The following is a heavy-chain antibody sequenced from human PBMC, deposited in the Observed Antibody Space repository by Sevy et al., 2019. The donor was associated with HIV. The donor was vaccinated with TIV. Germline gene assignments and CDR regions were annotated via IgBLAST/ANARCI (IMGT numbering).Heavy chain of an antibody. CDR1: GFTFSSYA. Sequence: GGSLRLSCAASGFTFSSYAMHWVRQAPGKGLEWVAVISYNGSNKYYADSVKGRFTISRENSKNTLYLQMNSLRAEDTAVYYCAREKEVGATNYYYYYGMDVWGQGTTVTVSS. V-gene: IGHV3-30-3*01. D-gene: IGHD1-26*01. J-gene: IGHJ6*02. CDR3: AREKEVGATNYYYYYGMDV. CDR2: ISYNGSNK.